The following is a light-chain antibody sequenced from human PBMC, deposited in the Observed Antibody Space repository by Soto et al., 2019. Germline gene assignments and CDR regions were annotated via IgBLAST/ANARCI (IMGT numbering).Light chain of an antibody. CDR2: EVS. Sequence: LTQPASVSGSPGQSITISCTGTSSDVGGYNYVSWYQQHPGKAPKLMIYEVSNRPSGVSNRFSGSKSGNTASLTISGLQAEDEADYYCSSYTSSSTLKVFGTGTKVTVL. CDR1: SSDVGGYNY. CDR3: SSYTSSSTLKV. J-gene: IGLJ1*01. V-gene: IGLV2-14*01.